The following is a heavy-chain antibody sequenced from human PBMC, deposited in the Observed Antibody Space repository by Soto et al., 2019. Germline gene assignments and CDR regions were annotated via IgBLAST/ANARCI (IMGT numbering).Heavy chain of an antibody. CDR1: GFTFSSYA. Sequence: LRLSCPASGFTFSSYAMHWVRQAPGKGLEWVAVISYDGSNKYYADSVKGRFTISRDNSKNTLYLQMNSLRAEDTDVYYCARAGTVTSLSEDYYYGMDVWGQGTTVTVSS. D-gene: IGHD4-4*01. V-gene: IGHV3-30-3*01. CDR3: ARAGTVTSLSEDYYYGMDV. J-gene: IGHJ6*02. CDR2: ISYDGSNK.